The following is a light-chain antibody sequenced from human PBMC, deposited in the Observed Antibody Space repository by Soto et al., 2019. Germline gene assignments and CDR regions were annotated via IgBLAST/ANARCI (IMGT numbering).Light chain of an antibody. V-gene: IGLV2-11*01. CDR3: CSNAGSYTYV. Sequence: QSALTQPRSVSGSPGQSVTISCTGTSSDVGGYNFVSWYQQHPGKAPKLMIYDVNKRPSGVPDRFSGSKSGNTASPTISGLQAEDEADYYCCSNAGSYTYVFGTGTKVTVL. J-gene: IGLJ1*01. CDR1: SSDVGGYNF. CDR2: DVN.